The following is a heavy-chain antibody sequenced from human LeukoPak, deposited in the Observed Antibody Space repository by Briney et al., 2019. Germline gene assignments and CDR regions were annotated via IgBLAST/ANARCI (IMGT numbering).Heavy chain of an antibody. CDR2: IYTSGST. Sequence: SETLSLTCTVSNDSFSIYYWSWIRQPAGKGLEWIGRIYTSGSTNYNPSLKSRLTISVDTSKNQLSLKLSSVTAADTAIYYCARGQDYDFWSGYPNFDYWGQGTLVTVSS. V-gene: IGHV4-4*07. J-gene: IGHJ4*02. CDR1: NDSFSIYY. CDR3: ARGQDYDFWSGYPNFDY. D-gene: IGHD3-3*01.